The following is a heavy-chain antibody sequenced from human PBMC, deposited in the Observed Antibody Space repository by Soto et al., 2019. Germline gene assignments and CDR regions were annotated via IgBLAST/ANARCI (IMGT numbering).Heavy chain of an antibody. CDR1: GGSISSYY. CDR3: ARVFTDDYCLFDY. J-gene: IGHJ4*02. V-gene: IGHV4-59*01. CDR2: IYYSGST. D-gene: IGHD3-3*01. Sequence: SETLSLTCTVSGGSISSYYWSWIRQPPGKGLEWIGYIYYSGSTNYNPSLKSRVTISVDTSKNQFSLKLSSVTAADTAVYYCARVFTDDYCLFDYWGQGTLVTVSS.